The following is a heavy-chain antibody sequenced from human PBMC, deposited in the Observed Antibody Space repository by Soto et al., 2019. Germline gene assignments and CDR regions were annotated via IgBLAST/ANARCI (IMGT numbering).Heavy chain of an antibody. CDR1: GDSISSRSYY. J-gene: IGHJ4*02. CDR2: IYYSGST. CDR3: ARQRTSVGTQAYFDV. D-gene: IGHD1-26*01. V-gene: IGHV4-39*01. Sequence: SETLSLTCTVTGDSISSRSYYWGWIRQPPGKGLEWIGSIYYSGSTYNNPSLRSRVSMSIDTSKDQFSLKLKSVTAADTALYFCARQRTSVGTQAYFDVWGPCSLVTVTS.